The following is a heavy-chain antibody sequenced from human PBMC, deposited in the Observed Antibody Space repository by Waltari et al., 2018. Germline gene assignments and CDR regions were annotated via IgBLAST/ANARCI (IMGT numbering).Heavy chain of an antibody. CDR1: GYPFTSYY. V-gene: IGHV1-2*02. D-gene: IGHD1-26*01. Sequence: QVQLVQSGAEVKKPGASVKVSCKTSGYPFTSYYMHWVRQAPGQGLEWMGWIHPNSGGTNYAQKYQGRITMTRDTSISTVYMELSRLISNDTAVYYCARSYQSGSYSDYWGQGTPVTVSS. CDR2: IHPNSGGT. J-gene: IGHJ4*02. CDR3: ARSYQSGSYSDY.